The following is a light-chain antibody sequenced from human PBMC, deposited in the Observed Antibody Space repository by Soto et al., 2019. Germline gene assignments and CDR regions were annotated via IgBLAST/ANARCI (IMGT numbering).Light chain of an antibody. CDR3: TSYTSGTYV. J-gene: IGLJ1*01. CDR1: SSDVGSYNY. V-gene: IGLV2-14*01. CDR2: EVS. Sequence: QSALTQPASVSGSPGQSITISCTGTSSDVGSYNYVSWYQQHPGKAPKLMIFEVSNRPSGVSNRFSGSKSGNTASLTISGLHAEDEADYYCTSYTSGTYVFGTGTKLTVL.